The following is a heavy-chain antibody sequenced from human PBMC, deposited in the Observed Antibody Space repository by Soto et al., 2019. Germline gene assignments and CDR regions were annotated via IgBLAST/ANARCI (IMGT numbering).Heavy chain of an antibody. CDR2: IYPGDSDT. J-gene: IGHJ6*01. CDR3: AASIFYYGMDV. Sequence: GESLTSSCKVSGYTFTNYWIVWVRQMPGKGLEWMGIIYPGDSDTKYNPSFQGQVTISADKSITTTYLRWTSLKASDTAIYYCAASIFYYGMDVWGQGTTVTVSS. V-gene: IGHV5-51*01. CDR1: GYTFTNYW.